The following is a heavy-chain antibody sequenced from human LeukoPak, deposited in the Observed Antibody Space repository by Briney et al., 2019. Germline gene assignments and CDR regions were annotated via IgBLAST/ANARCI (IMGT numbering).Heavy chain of an antibody. D-gene: IGHD3-10*01. CDR2: ISSSSSYI. J-gene: IGHJ3*02. V-gene: IGHV3-21*01. CDR3: ARDKGSGSYDAFDI. CDR1: GLTFSRYS. Sequence: GGSLRLSCAASGLTFSRYSTHWVRRAPGKGLEWVSTISSSSSYIYYAYSVKGRFTISRDNAKNSLYLRMNSLRAEDTAVYYCARDKGSGSYDAFDIWGQGTMVTVSS.